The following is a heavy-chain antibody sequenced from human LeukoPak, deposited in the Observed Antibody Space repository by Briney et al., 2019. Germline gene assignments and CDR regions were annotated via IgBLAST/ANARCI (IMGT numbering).Heavy chain of an antibody. J-gene: IGHJ3*02. CDR2: IIPIFGTA. Sequence: ASVKVSCTASGGTFSSYAISWVRQAPGQGLEWMGGIIPIFGTANYAQKFQGRVTITADESTSTAYMELSSLRSEDTAVYYCARLYCGGDCYSNAFDIWGQGTMVTVSS. V-gene: IGHV1-69*13. D-gene: IGHD2-21*02. CDR3: ARLYCGGDCYSNAFDI. CDR1: GGTFSSYA.